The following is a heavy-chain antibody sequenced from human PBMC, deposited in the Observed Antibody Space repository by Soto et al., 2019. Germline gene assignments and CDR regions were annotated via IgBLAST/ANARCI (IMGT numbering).Heavy chain of an antibody. CDR1: GFTFDDYG. CDR2: VNWNGGST. Sequence: EVQLVESGGGVLRPGGSLRLSCAASGFTFDDYGMSWARQAPGKGLEWVSGVNWNGGSTGYADSVKGRFTISRDNAKNSLYLQMISLRAEDTACYYCVRGASLNFDYWGQGTLVTVSS. J-gene: IGHJ4*02. V-gene: IGHV3-20*04. CDR3: VRGASLNFDY. D-gene: IGHD1-26*01.